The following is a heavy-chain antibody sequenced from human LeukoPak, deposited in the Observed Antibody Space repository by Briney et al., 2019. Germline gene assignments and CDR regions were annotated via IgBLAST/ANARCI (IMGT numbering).Heavy chain of an antibody. CDR2: INAGNGNT. CDR1: GYTFTSYA. J-gene: IGHJ5*02. D-gene: IGHD1-7*01. CDR3: ARSITGTRGWFDP. Sequence: ASVKVSCKASGYTFTSYAMHWVRQAPGQRLEWMGWINAGNGNTKYSQKFQGRVTITRDTSTDTAYMELSSLRSEDTAVYYCARSITGTRGWFDPWGQGTLVTVSS. V-gene: IGHV1-3*01.